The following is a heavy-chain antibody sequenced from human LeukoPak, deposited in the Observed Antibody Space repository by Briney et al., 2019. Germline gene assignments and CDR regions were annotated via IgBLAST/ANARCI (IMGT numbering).Heavy chain of an antibody. CDR1: GFTFSSYA. Sequence: QAGGSLRLSCEASGFTFSSYAMSWVRQAPGKGLEWVSHISSGGGTTYYADSVKGRFTISRDNAKNTLYLQMNSLRAEDTAVYYCARDAPGNTALDYWGQGTLVTVSS. J-gene: IGHJ4*02. CDR3: ARDAPGNTALDY. CDR2: ISSGGGTT. V-gene: IGHV3-23*01. D-gene: IGHD5-18*01.